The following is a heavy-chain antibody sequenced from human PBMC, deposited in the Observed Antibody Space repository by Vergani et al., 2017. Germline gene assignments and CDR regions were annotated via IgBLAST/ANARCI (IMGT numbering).Heavy chain of an antibody. CDR2: IYSAGST. J-gene: IGHJ4*02. V-gene: IGHV3-53*01. CDR1: GFTVSSNY. Sequence: EVQLVESGGGLIQPGGSLRLSCAASGFTVSSNYMNWVRQAPGKGLEWVSVIYSAGSTYYADSVKGRFTISRDNSKNTLYLQMNSLRAEDTAVYYCAKVNCGGDCYRAKYFDYWGQGTLVTVSS. D-gene: IGHD2-21*02. CDR3: AKVNCGGDCYRAKYFDY.